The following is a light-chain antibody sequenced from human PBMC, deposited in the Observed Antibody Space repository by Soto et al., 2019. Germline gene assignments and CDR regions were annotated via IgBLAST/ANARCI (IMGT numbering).Light chain of an antibody. J-gene: IGLJ2*01. CDR2: EVS. V-gene: IGLV2-14*01. CDR1: SSDIGGYNY. Sequence: QYALTQPASVSGSPGQSITISCTGTSSDIGGYNYVSWYQQHPGKAPKLMLYEVSNRPSGVSNRFSGSKSANMASLTISELQAEHEADYYCSSYTTSDTVVFGGGTKLTVL. CDR3: SSYTTSDTVV.